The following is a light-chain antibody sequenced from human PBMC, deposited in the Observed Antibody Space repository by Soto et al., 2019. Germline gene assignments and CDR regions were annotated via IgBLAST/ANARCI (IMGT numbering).Light chain of an antibody. CDR1: QGIGNE. J-gene: IGKJ3*01. CDR2: AAS. CDR3: LQDYNSPLT. V-gene: IGKV1-6*01. Sequence: AIQMTQSPSSLSASVGDRVTITCRASQGIGNEVGWYQQKPGKATKLLIYAASSLQSGVPSRFSGSGSGTDFTLTISSLQPDDSATYYCLQDYNSPLTFGPGTKVDIK.